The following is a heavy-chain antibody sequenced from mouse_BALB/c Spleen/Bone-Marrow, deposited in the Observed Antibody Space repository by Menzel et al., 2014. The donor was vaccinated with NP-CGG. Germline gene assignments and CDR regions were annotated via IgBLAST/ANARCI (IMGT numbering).Heavy chain of an antibody. Sequence: VQLQQPGPELVKPGASVKISCKASGYSFTGYFMHWVKQSHGKSLEWIGRINPYNGDTFYNQKFKGKATLTVDKSSSTAHMEQLSLTSYDAAVYYYGRQTTGEDCFDYWGQGTVVTVSA. CDR3: GRQTTGEDCFDY. CDR2: INPYNGDT. CDR1: GYSFTGYF. J-gene: IGHJ3*01. V-gene: IGHV1-37*01. D-gene: IGHD3-1*01.